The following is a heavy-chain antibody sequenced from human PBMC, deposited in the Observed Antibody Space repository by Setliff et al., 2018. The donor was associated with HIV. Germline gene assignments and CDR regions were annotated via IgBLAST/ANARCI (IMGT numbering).Heavy chain of an antibody. CDR1: GFTFSDYG. D-gene: IGHD4-4*01. J-gene: IGHJ3*02. V-gene: IGHV3-30*19. Sequence: SCAASGFTFSDYGFHWVRQAPGKGLEWVAVISYDGSYKYYADSVKGRFTISRDSSKNTLYVQMNSLRADDTAVYYCVRDLTTIVTRKVFDIWGQGTMVTVSS. CDR2: ISYDGSYK. CDR3: VRDLTTIVTRKVFDI.